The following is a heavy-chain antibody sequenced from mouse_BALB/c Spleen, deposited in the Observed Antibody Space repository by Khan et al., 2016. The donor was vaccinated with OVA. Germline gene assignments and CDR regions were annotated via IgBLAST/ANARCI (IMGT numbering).Heavy chain of an antibody. CDR1: GYTFTTVG. Sequence: QIQLVQSGPELKKPGEPVRISCKASGYTFTTVGMQWVQKRPGKGLKWIGWIKTHSGVPKYTDDLKGRFAFSLETSASKAYLQLSNLRKESAATYICESSPTMMDAMDYWGQGTSVTVSS. CDR2: IKTHSGVP. V-gene: IGHV9-4*02. D-gene: IGHD2-3*01. CDR3: ESSPTMMDAMDY. J-gene: IGHJ4*01.